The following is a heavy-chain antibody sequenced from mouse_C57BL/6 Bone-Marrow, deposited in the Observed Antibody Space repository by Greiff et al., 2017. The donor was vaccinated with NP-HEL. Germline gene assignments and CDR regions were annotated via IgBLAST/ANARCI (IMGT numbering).Heavy chain of an antibody. J-gene: IGHJ4*01. D-gene: IGHD2-1*01. CDR1: GYTFTSYW. CDR2: IYPGSGST. V-gene: IGHV1-55*01. Sequence: QVQLQQPGAELVKPGASVKMSCKASGYTFTSYWITWVKQRPGQGLEWIGDIYPGSGSTNYNEKFKSKATLTVDTSSSTAYMQLSSLTSEDSAVYYCARKDYGNYVEAMDYWGQGTSVTVSS. CDR3: ARKDYGNYVEAMDY.